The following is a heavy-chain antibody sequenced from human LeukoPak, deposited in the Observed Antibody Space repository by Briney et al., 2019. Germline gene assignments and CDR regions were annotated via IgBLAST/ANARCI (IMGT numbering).Heavy chain of an antibody. V-gene: IGHV3-48*03. D-gene: IGHD3-10*01. CDR3: ARDRGWFGDEDDAFDI. CDR1: GFTFSSYE. Sequence: GGSLRLSCAASGFTFSSYEMNWVRQAPGKGLEWVSYISSSGSTIYYADSVKGRFTISRDNAKNSLYLQMNSLRAEDTAVYYCARDRGWFGDEDDAFDIWGQGTMVTVSS. CDR2: ISSSGSTI. J-gene: IGHJ3*02.